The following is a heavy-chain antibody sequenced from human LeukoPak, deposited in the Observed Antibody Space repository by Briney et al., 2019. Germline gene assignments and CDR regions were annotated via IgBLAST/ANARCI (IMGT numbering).Heavy chain of an antibody. Sequence: RASVKVSCKASGYTFTSYGISWVRQAPGQGLEWMGWISAYNGNTDYAQKLQGRVTMTTDTSTSTAYMELRSLRSDDTAVYYCARDDYDSSGYPYRPRDYWGQGTLVTVSS. CDR3: ARDDYDSSGYPYRPRDY. CDR2: ISAYNGNT. V-gene: IGHV1-18*01. CDR1: GYTFTSYG. D-gene: IGHD3-22*01. J-gene: IGHJ4*02.